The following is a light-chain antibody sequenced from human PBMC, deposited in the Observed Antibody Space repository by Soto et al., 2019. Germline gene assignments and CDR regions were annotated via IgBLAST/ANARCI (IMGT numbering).Light chain of an antibody. CDR3: QQRSDWPPIT. CDR1: QSVSGY. J-gene: IGKJ5*01. CDR2: DAS. Sequence: EIVFTQSPATPSLSPGERATLSCRASQSVSGYLAWYQQRPGQTPRLLIYDASNRATGIPARFSGSGSGTDLTLTISSLETEDFAVYSCQQRSDWPPITFGQGTRLEIK. V-gene: IGKV3-11*01.